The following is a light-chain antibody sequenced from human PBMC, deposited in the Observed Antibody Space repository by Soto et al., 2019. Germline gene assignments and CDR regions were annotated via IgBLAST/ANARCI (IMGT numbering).Light chain of an antibody. J-gene: IGLJ3*02. CDR2: DVT. CDR1: SSDVGGFDY. Sequence: QSAVTQPASVSGSPGLSITMSCTGTSSDVGGFDYVSWFQHYPGKAPKLIIFDVTNRPSGISHRFSGSKSGNTASLTISGLLTEDEADYYCTSYSDGATLLVFGGGTQLTVL. V-gene: IGLV2-14*03. CDR3: TSYSDGATLLV.